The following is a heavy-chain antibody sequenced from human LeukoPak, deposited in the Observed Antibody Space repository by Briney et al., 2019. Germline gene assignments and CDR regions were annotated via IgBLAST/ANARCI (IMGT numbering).Heavy chain of an antibody. D-gene: IGHD3-22*01. Sequence: GRSLRLSCAASGFTFDTYGMHWVRQAPGKGLEWVAVISYDGNNENYVDSVKGRFTISRDNSKNTLYLQMNSLRAEDTAVYYCATRSIYYCYFDYWGQGTLVTVSS. V-gene: IGHV3-30*03. CDR2: ISYDGNNE. CDR1: GFTFDTYG. CDR3: ATRSIYYCYFDY. J-gene: IGHJ4*02.